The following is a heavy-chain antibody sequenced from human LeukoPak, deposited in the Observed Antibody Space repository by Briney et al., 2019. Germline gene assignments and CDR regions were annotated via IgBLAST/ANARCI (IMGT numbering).Heavy chain of an antibody. J-gene: IGHJ4*02. D-gene: IGHD1-26*01. CDR2: LIENGATT. CDR3: VKDYQVGNSPAFGDY. Sequence: GGSLRLSCAASGFTFSSHAMSWVRRAPGKGLEWVSGLIENGATTYYADSVKGRFTISRDNSRNTMYLQMNSLRVEDTAVYYCVKDYQVGNSPAFGDYWGQGTLVTIPS. V-gene: IGHV3-23*01. CDR1: GFTFSSHA.